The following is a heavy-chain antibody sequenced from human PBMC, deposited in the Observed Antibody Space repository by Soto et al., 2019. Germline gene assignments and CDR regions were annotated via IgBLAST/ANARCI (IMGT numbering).Heavy chain of an antibody. Sequence: SETLSLTCNVSGVSLTGYHWNWIRQPPGKTLEWTGFAYYSGNVLYNPSFKSRVTISVDTSKNQFSLRLSSVAAADTAVYYCARADYDWNYGQRFDCWGQGTLVTVSS. D-gene: IGHD1-7*01. CDR2: AYYSGNV. J-gene: IGHJ4*02. V-gene: IGHV4-59*01. CDR3: ARADYDWNYGQRFDC. CDR1: GVSLTGYH.